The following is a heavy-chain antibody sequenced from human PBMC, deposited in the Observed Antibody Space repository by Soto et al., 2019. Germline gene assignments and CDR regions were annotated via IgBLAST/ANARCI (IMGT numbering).Heavy chain of an antibody. J-gene: IGHJ4*01. Sequence: ASVKVSCKGSGYTFTANYIQWVRQAPGQGLEWMGIINPSGGSTSYAQKFQGRVTMTRDTSTSTVYMELSSLRSEDTAVYYCARDSALYCSGGSCWAHGLFDYWG. V-gene: IGHV1-46*01. D-gene: IGHD2-15*01. CDR2: INPSGGST. CDR1: GYTFTANY. CDR3: ARDSALYCSGGSCWAHGLFDY.